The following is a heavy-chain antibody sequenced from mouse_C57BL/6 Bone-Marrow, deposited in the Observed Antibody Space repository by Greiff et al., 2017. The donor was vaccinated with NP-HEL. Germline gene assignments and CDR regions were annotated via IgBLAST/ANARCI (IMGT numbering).Heavy chain of an antibody. CDR1: GYTFTDYE. J-gene: IGHJ1*03. CDR3: TRRGRYSNSSYWYFDV. V-gene: IGHV1-15*01. CDR2: IDPETGGT. D-gene: IGHD2-5*01. Sequence: VQLQQSGAELVRPGASVTLSCKASGYTFTDYEMHWVKQTPVHGLEWIGAIDPETGGTAYNQKFKGKAILTADKSSSTAYMELRSLTSEDSAVYYCTRRGRYSNSSYWYFDVWGTGTTVTVSS.